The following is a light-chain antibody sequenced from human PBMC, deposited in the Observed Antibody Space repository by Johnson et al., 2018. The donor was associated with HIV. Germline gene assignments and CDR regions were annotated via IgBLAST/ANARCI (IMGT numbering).Light chain of an antibody. V-gene: IGLV1-51*02. Sequence: QSMLTQPPSVSAAPGQKVTISCSGSSSNIGNNYVSWYQQLPGTATKLLIYENNKRPSGIPDRFSGSKSGTSATLGITGLQTGDEADYYCGTWDSSLSAHYAFGTGTKITVL. CDR3: GTWDSSLSAHYA. CDR2: ENN. CDR1: SSNIGNNY. J-gene: IGLJ1*01.